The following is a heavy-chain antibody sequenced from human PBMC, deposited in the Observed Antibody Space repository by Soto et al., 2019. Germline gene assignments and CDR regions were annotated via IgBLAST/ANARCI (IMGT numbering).Heavy chain of an antibody. CDR1: GFTFTDHF. CDR3: VRDRSWSYES. J-gene: IGHJ5*02. Sequence: GGSLRLSCVASGFTFTDHFMDWVRQAPGKGLEWVGRVRNELSGYSTDYAASVKGRFIISRDDSHNSIYLQMNSLRTEDTAIYYCVRDRSWSYESWGLGTLVTVSS. V-gene: IGHV3-72*01. CDR2: VRNELSGYST. D-gene: IGHD1-26*01.